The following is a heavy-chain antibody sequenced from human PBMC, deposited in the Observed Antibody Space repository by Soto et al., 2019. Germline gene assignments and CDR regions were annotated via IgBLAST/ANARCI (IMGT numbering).Heavy chain of an antibody. V-gene: IGHV1-69*08. CDR1: GGTFSSYT. J-gene: IGHJ4*02. Sequence: QVQLVQSGAEVKKPGSSVKVSCKASGGTFSSYTFSWVRQAPGQGLEWMGRIIPILGIANYAQKFQGRVTSXXDXSXXTADMELSSLRSEDTAVYYCARDGEYGSGEATFDYWGQGTLVTVSS. CDR2: IIPILGIA. D-gene: IGHD3-10*01. CDR3: ARDGEYGSGEATFDY.